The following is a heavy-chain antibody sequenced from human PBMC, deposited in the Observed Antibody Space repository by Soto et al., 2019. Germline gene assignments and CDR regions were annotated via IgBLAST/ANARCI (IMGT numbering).Heavy chain of an antibody. CDR3: AKDGQRVGDTDYDYYMDV. Sequence: EVQLVESGGGLVQPGRSLRLSCAASGFTFDDYAMHWVRQAPGKGLERVSGISWNSGSIGYADSVKGRFTISRDNAKNSLYLHMNRLRAADTAFYYCAKDGQRVGDTDYDYYMDVWGKGTTVTVSS. CDR1: GFTFDDYA. J-gene: IGHJ6*03. V-gene: IGHV3-9*01. CDR2: ISWNSGSI. D-gene: IGHD1-26*01.